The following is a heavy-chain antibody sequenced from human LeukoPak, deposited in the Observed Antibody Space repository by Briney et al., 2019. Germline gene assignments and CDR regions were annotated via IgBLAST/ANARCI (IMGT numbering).Heavy chain of an antibody. CDR3: AGAPSFCSGGNCYNFDH. V-gene: IGHV3-23*01. J-gene: IGHJ4*02. D-gene: IGHD2-15*01. CDR2: ISESGGRT. CDR1: GFTFSSYA. Sequence: GGSLRLSCAASGFTFSSYAMSWVRQAPGKGLECVSGISESGGRTYYPDSVKGRFSISRDNSKNTLYLQMNSLRAEDTAVYYCAGAPSFCSGGNCYNFDHWGQGTLVTVSS.